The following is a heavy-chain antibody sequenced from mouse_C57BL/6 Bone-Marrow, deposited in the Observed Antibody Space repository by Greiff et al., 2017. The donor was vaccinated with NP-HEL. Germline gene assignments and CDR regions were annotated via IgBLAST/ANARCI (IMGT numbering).Heavy chain of an antibody. J-gene: IGHJ1*03. Sequence: VQLHQPVAELVKPGASVKMSCKASGYTFTSYWITWVKQRPGQGLEWIGDIYPGSGSTNYNEKFKSKATLTVDTSSSTAYMQLSSLTSEDSAGYYCARRDFDVWGTGTTVTVAS. CDR3: ARRDFDV. CDR2: IYPGSGST. CDR1: GYTFTSYW. V-gene: IGHV1-55*01.